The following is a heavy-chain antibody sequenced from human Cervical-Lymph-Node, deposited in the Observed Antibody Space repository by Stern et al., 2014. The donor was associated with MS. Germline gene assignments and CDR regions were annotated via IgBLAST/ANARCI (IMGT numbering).Heavy chain of an antibody. J-gene: IGHJ4*02. CDR1: GFTFSTYS. CDR3: ATDHASSTS. V-gene: IGHV3-48*01. Sequence: VQLVESGGDLVQPGGSLRLSCAASGFTFSTYSMNWVRQAPGKGLQWLSYISSSGGSIYYADSVKGRFTISRDNAKNSLYLQMNSLRAEDTAVYYCATDHASSTSWGQGTLVTVSS. D-gene: IGHD3-16*01. CDR2: ISSSGGSI.